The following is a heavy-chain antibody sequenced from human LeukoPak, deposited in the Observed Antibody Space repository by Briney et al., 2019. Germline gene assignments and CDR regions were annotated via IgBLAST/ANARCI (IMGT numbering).Heavy chain of an antibody. V-gene: IGHV3-21*04. D-gene: IGHD2-15*01. CDR3: AKAFLGYCSGGSCFDFDY. CDR2: ITSSSTYT. CDR1: GFSFSSYN. Sequence: PGGSLRLSCAASGFSFSSYNMNWVRQTPGKGLEWVSSITSSSTYTFYADSVKGRFTISRDNSKNTLYLQMNSLRAEDTAVYYCAKAFLGYCSGGSCFDFDYWGQGTLVTVSS. J-gene: IGHJ4*02.